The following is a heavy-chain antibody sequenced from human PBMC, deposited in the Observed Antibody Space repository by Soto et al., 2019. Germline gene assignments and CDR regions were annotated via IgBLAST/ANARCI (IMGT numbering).Heavy chain of an antibody. CDR1: GDSISDYY. V-gene: IGHV4-4*07. CDR3: VRNYNNGDSPFDY. Sequence: QVQLQESGPGMVKPSETLSLTCTVSGDSISDYYWSWIRQPAGKGLEWIGRIYPGGSTNYNPSLKSRVPISVDTSKNQFSLKLSSVTAADSAVYYCVRNYNNGDSPFDYWGQGTQVTVSS. CDR2: IYPGGST. J-gene: IGHJ4*02. D-gene: IGHD2-8*01.